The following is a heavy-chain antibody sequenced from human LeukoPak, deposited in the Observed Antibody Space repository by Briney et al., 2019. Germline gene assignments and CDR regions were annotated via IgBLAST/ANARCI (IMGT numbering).Heavy chain of an antibody. V-gene: IGHV3-53*01. J-gene: IGHJ4*02. D-gene: IGHD3-16*01. CDR1: EFTVSSNY. CDR2: IYSGGST. Sequence: GGSLRLSCAASEFTVSSNYMSWVRQAPGKGLEWVSVIYSGGSTYYADSVKGRFTISRDNSKNTLYLQMNSLRVEDTAVYYCARDAAGGFDYWGQGTLVTVSS. CDR3: ARDAAGGFDY.